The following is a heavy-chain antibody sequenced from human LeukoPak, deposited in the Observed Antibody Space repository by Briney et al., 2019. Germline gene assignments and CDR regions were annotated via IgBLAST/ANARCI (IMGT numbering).Heavy chain of an antibody. V-gene: IGHV4-34*01. CDR2: INHSGST. CDR1: GGSFSGYY. J-gene: IGHJ6*02. D-gene: IGHD6-6*01. CDR3: VWQLVHDYYGMDV. Sequence: TETLFLTCAVYGGSFSGYYWSWIRQPPGKGLEWIGEINHSGSTNYNPSLKSRVTISVDTSKNQFSLKLSSVTAADTAVYYCVWQLVHDYYGMDVWGQGTTVTVSS.